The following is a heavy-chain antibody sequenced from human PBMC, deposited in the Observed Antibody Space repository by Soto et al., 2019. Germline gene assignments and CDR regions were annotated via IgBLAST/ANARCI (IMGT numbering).Heavy chain of an antibody. J-gene: IGHJ4*02. Sequence: EVQLVQSGAEVKKPGESLIISCQGSGYSFTTYWIAWVRQMPGKGLKWRGFIYPGASDTGYSPSFQAQVTISADTSISTAYLQWSSLKASDSAMYYRLRGVPWYSSNWDFDYWGQGTLVTVPS. CDR2: IYPGASDT. CDR1: GYSFTTYW. CDR3: LRGVPWYSSNWDFDY. D-gene: IGHD6-13*01. V-gene: IGHV5-51*01.